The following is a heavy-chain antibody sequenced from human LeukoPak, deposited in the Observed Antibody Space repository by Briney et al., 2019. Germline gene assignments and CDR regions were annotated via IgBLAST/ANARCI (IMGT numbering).Heavy chain of an antibody. CDR1: GGSISSGDYY. Sequence: NASETLSLTCTVSGGSISSGDYYWSWIRQPPGKGLEWIGYIYYSGSTYYNPSLKSRDTITVDTSKNQFSMKLSSVTAADTAVYYCARDHSSSSYGMDVWGQGTTVTVSS. CDR2: IYYSGST. D-gene: IGHD6-13*01. CDR3: ARDHSSSSYGMDV. J-gene: IGHJ6*02. V-gene: IGHV4-30-4*01.